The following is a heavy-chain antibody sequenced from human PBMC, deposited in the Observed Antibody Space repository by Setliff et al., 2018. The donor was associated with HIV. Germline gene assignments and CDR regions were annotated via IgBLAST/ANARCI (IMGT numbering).Heavy chain of an antibody. D-gene: IGHD3-3*01. CDR3: ARGVNFDY. Sequence: PSETLSLTCTVSGGSISTYYWSWIRQAPGRGLEWIGYIYYTGRTNYNPSLTSRVTMSVDTSRNQFSLKLTSVTAADTAIYYCARGVNFDYWGQGTQVTVSS. J-gene: IGHJ4*02. CDR2: IYYTGRT. V-gene: IGHV4-59*01. CDR1: GGSISTYY.